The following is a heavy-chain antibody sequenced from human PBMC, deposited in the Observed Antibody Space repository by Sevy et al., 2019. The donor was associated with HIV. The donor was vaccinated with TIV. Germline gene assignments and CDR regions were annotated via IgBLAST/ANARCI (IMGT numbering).Heavy chain of an antibody. CDR2: INHSGST. J-gene: IGHJ4*02. V-gene: IGHV4-34*01. CDR1: GGSFSGYY. D-gene: IGHD3-22*01. Sequence: SETLSLTCAVYGGSFSGYYWSWIRQPPGKGLEWIGEINHSGSTNYNPSLKSRVTISVDTSKNQFSLKLSSVTAADTAVHYCARGLPLYYYDSSGDYGGNPNFDYWGQGTLDTVSS. CDR3: ARGLPLYYYDSSGDYGGNPNFDY.